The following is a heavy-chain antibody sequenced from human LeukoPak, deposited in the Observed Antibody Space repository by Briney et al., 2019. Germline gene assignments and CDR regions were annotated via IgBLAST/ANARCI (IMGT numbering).Heavy chain of an antibody. D-gene: IGHD5-18*01. CDR1: GFTFSSYT. J-gene: IGHJ4*02. Sequence: GGSLRLSCAASGFTFSSYTMNWVRQAPGKGLEWVSYISSSSSTIYYADSVKGRFTISRDNSKNSLYLQMNSLRDEDTAVYYCARYVDTTMLTWGQGTLVTVSS. CDR2: ISSSSSTI. V-gene: IGHV3-48*02. CDR3: ARYVDTTMLT.